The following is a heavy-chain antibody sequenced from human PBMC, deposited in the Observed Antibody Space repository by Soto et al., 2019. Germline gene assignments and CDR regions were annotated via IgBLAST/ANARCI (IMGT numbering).Heavy chain of an antibody. Sequence: QITLKESGPPLVKPTQTLTLTCTFSGFSLSTSGVGVGWIRQPPGKALEWLALIYWDDDKRYSPSLKSRLTITKDTSKNQVVLTMTNLDPVDTATYYCARVEYSSSSVDYWGQGTLVTVSS. J-gene: IGHJ4*02. D-gene: IGHD6-6*01. CDR1: GFSLSTSGVG. CDR3: ARVEYSSSSVDY. CDR2: IYWDDDK. V-gene: IGHV2-5*02.